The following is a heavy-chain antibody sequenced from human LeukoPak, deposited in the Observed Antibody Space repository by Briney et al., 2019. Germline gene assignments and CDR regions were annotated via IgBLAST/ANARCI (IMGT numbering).Heavy chain of an antibody. J-gene: IGHJ4*02. D-gene: IGHD4-17*01. CDR1: GFTFDDYG. Sequence: GGSLRLSCAASGFTFDDYGMSWVRHAPGKGLEWVSGINWNGGSTGYADSVKGRFTISRDNAKNSLYLQMNSLRAEDTALYYCARDRRAYGDYVPFDYWGQGTLVTVSS. CDR2: INWNGGST. V-gene: IGHV3-20*04. CDR3: ARDRRAYGDYVPFDY.